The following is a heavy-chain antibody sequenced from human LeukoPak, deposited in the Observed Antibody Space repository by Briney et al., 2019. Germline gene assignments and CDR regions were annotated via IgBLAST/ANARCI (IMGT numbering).Heavy chain of an antibody. J-gene: IGHJ4*02. Sequence: SGGSLRLSCAASGFTFSNYAMSWVRQAPGKGLECVSAISDSGDKTDYADSVRGRFTIYIDNSKDTLYLQMNSLGAADTAVYYCAKDGGGYCNNSSCWGQGTLVTVSS. CDR1: GFTFSNYA. CDR2: ISDSGDKT. V-gene: IGHV3-23*01. D-gene: IGHD2-2*01. CDR3: AKDGGGYCNNSSC.